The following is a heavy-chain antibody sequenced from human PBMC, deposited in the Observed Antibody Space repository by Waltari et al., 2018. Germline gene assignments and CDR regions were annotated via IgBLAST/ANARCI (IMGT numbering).Heavy chain of an antibody. Sequence: EVQLVESGGGLVKPGGSLRLSCAASGFTFSSYSMNWVRQAPGKGLEWVSSISSSSSYIYYADSVKGRFTISRDNAKNSRYLQMNSLRAEDTAVYYCARDPYGFGWFDPWGQGTLVTVSS. CDR2: ISSSSSYI. V-gene: IGHV3-21*01. CDR1: GFTFSSYS. J-gene: IGHJ5*02. CDR3: ARDPYGFGWFDP. D-gene: IGHD3-16*01.